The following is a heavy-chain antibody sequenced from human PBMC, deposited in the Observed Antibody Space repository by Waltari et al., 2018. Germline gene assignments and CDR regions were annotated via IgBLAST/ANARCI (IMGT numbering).Heavy chain of an antibody. CDR2: ISHSGTT. J-gene: IGHJ4*02. CDR3: ARGRTGKRTGNFDY. CDR1: GVSFSDYY. V-gene: IGHV4-34*01. D-gene: IGHD1-1*01. Sequence: QVQLQQWGAGLSRPSETLSLTCAVYGVSFSDYYWTWIRQPPGKGLEWMGEISHSGTTNYNPSVKSRVTISLDTSKNQFSLKLNSVTAADTAMYYCARGRTGKRTGNFDYWGQGTLVTVSS.